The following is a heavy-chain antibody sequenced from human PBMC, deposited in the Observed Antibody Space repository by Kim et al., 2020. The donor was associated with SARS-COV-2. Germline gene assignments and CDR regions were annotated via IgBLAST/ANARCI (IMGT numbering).Heavy chain of an antibody. CDR3: AKSHYSGSYYPLGRGAFDF. Sequence: GGSLRLSCAASGFTFGDYAMHWVRQPPGKGLEWVSGISWNSGSIAFADSVKGRFTMSRDNAKNTLYLRMNSLRTEDTGSYFCAKSHYSGSYYPLGRGAFDFWGQGTLVTVSS. CDR1: GFTFGDYA. V-gene: IGHV3-9*01. CDR2: ISWNSGSI. J-gene: IGHJ4*02. D-gene: IGHD1-26*01.